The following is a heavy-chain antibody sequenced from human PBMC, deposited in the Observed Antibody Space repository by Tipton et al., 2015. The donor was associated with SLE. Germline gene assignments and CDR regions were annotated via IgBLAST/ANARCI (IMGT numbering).Heavy chain of an antibody. CDR1: GYSFTGYY. D-gene: IGHD3-16*01. V-gene: IGHV1-2*02. CDR3: ARDGGGFDY. CDR2: IDPKSGDT. J-gene: IGHJ4*02. Sequence: QVQLVQSGADVQKPGASLKVSCKASGYSFTGYYVHWVRQAPGQGPEWMGWIDPKSGDTKYAQKFQGRVTMTRDTSISTAYMALSSLGSDDTAMYYCARDGGGFDYWGQGTLVTVSS.